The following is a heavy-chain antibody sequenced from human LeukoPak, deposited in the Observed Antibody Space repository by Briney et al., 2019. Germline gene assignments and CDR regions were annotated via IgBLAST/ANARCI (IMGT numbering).Heavy chain of an antibody. CDR1: GYMFADYH. V-gene: IGHV1-69-2*01. CDR3: ASDRGTFDY. Sequence: ASVKVSCKVSGYMFADYHIHSVRQAPGKGLEWMGLIDPEDGEAIYAEMFQGRLTITADTSTDTAYMELNSLRSEDTAVYYCASDRGTFDYWGQGTLVIVSS. CDR2: IDPEDGEA. J-gene: IGHJ4*02. D-gene: IGHD3-10*01.